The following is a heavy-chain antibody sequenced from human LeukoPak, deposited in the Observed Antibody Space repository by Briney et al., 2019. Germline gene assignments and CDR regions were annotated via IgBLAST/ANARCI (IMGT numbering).Heavy chain of an antibody. D-gene: IGHD5-18*01. CDR1: GYTFTGYY. J-gene: IGHJ4*02. CDR3: ARDLRGYSYGYAY. V-gene: IGHV1-2*06. CDR2: INPNSGGT. Sequence: ASVKVSCKASGYTFTGYYMYWVRQAPGQGLEWMGRINPNSGGTNYAQKFQGRVTMTRDTSISTAYMELSRLRSDDTAVYYCARDLRGYSYGYAYWGQGTLVTVSS.